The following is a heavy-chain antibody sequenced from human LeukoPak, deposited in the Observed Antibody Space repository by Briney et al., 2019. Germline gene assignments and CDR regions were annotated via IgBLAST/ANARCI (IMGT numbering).Heavy chain of an antibody. CDR2: IYYSGST. D-gene: IGHD2-2*01. CDR3: AREGVYCSSTSCHPTISDY. CDR1: GGSISSYY. Sequence: SETLSLTCTVSGGSISSYYWSWIRQPPGKGLEWIGYIYYSGSTNYNPSLKSRVTISVDTSKNQFSLKLSSVTAADTAVYYCAREGVYCSSTSCHPTISDYWGQGTLVTVSS. V-gene: IGHV4-59*12. J-gene: IGHJ4*02.